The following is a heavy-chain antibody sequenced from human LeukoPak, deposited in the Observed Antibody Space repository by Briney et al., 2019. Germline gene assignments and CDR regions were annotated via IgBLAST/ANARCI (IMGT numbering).Heavy chain of an antibody. D-gene: IGHD5-24*01. J-gene: IGHJ4*02. CDR1: GFTFDDYT. V-gene: IGHV3-43*01. Sequence: PGGSLRLSCAASGFTFDDYTMHWVRQAPEKGLQWVSLISWDGQKTYYADSVEGRMTIFRDNRRNSLYLQMNSLRTEDTALYFCVKDIELATIWSSGFDSWGQGTLVTVSS. CDR2: ISWDGQKT. CDR3: VKDIELATIWSSGFDS.